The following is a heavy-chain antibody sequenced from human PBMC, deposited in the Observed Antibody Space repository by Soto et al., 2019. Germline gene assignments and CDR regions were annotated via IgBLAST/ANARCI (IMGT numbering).Heavy chain of an antibody. V-gene: IGHV3-48*02. CDR1: GFTFNILS. CDR3: ARQTWDYHSSNFDY. CDR2: IDSRTTTI. Sequence: PGGYLRLCCAASGFTFNILSMNWVRQAPGKGLEWVSYIDSRTTTIYYADSVKGRFTISRDNARNSLYLQMNSLRDEDTAVYYCARQTWDYHSSNFDYWGLGT. D-gene: IGHD3-16*01. J-gene: IGHJ4*02.